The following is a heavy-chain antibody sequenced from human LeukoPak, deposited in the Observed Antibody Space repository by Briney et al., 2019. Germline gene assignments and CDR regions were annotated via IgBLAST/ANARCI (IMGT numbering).Heavy chain of an antibody. CDR2: TSRGGSDI. CDR3: VRARLIRLENFFDY. J-gene: IGHJ4*02. V-gene: IGHV3-48*03. Sequence: PGGSLRLSCAISGFTFSNHEMNWVRQAPGKGLEWVAYTSRGGSDISYADSVKGRFTISTDNANSSLYLQMNSLRAEDTAVYFCVRARLIRLENFFDYWGQGTLVTVSS. D-gene: IGHD2-21*02. CDR1: GFTFSNHE.